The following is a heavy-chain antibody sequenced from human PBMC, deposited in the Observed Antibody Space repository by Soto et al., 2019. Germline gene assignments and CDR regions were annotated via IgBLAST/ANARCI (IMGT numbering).Heavy chain of an antibody. CDR3: AHTWPPQYTGYVYFAS. CDR1: GFSLSTTGEG. D-gene: IGHD5-12*01. Sequence: QITLKESGPTLVNPTQTLTLTCTFSGFSLSTTGEGVGWFRQPPGKALEGLALIYWDGDGRYSPALKSRLTITKDTSKHQVGLAVTNMDPVDTATYCCAHTWPPQYTGYVYFASWGQGTLVTVSS. J-gene: IGHJ4*02. V-gene: IGHV2-5*02. CDR2: IYWDGDG.